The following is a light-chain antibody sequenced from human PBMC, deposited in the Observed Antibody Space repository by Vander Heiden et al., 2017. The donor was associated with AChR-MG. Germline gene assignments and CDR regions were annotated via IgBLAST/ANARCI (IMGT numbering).Light chain of an antibody. J-gene: IGKJ2*01. V-gene: IGKV1-5*03. CDR1: QSISSW. CDR3: QQYNSYSYT. CDR2: KAS. Sequence: DIQMTQSPSTLSASLGVRVTITCRASQSISSWLAWYQQKPGKAPKLLIYKASSVESGVPSRFSGSGSGTEFTLTISSLQPDDFATYYCQQYNSYSYTFGQGTKLEIK.